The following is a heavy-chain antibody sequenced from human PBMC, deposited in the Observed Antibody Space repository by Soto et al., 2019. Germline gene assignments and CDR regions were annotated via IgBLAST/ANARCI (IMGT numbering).Heavy chain of an antibody. CDR1: GFTFSSYI. Sequence: GGSLRLSGAASGFTFSSYIMNWVRQAPGKGLEWVSYISRSSRTIYYADSVKGRFTISRDNAKNSLYLQMNSLRDEDTSVYYCARESYYYDSSTFDIWGQGTMVTVSS. J-gene: IGHJ3*02. CDR3: ARESYYYDSSTFDI. CDR2: ISRSSRTI. D-gene: IGHD3-22*01. V-gene: IGHV3-48*02.